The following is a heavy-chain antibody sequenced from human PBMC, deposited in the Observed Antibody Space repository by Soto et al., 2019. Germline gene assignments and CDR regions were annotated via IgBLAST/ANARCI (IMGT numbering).Heavy chain of an antibody. D-gene: IGHD3-3*01. CDR3: AKVSSKDFWSGYYIIYYFDY. J-gene: IGHJ4*02. V-gene: IGHV3-23*01. CDR1: GFTFSAYT. Sequence: GGSLRLSCEASGFTFSAYTMNWVRQVPGKGLQWVSGIFGSGGGIQYADSVRGRFTVSRDNSRNTLYLQLDSLRAEDTAVYYCAKVSSKDFWSGYYIIYYFDYWGQGTLVTVSS. CDR2: IFGSGGGI.